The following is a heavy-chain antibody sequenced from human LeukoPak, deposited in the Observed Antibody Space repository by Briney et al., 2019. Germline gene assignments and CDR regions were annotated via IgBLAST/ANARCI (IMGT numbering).Heavy chain of an antibody. CDR1: GGSISSYY. V-gene: IGHV4-59*12. CDR3: AGESHYYDSSGLHAFDI. Sequence: SETLSLTCTVSGGSISSYYWSWIRQPPGKGLEWIGYIYYSGSTNYNPSLKGRVTISVGTSKNQFSLKLSSVTAADTAVYYCAGESHYYDSSGLHAFDIWGQGTMVTVSS. J-gene: IGHJ3*02. D-gene: IGHD3-22*01. CDR2: IYYSGST.